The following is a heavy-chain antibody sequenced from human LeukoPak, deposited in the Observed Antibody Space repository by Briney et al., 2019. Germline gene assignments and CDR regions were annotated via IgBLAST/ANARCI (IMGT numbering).Heavy chain of an antibody. Sequence: PSETLSLTCTVSGGSISSYYWSWIRQPPGKGLEWIGYIYYSGSTNYNPSLKSRVTISVDTSKNQSSLKLSSVTAADTAVYYCARDGYYDSSGYRTYYYYMDVWGKGTTVTVSS. CDR3: ARDGYYDSSGYRTYYYYMDV. J-gene: IGHJ6*03. CDR1: GGSISSYY. V-gene: IGHV4-59*01. CDR2: IYYSGST. D-gene: IGHD3-22*01.